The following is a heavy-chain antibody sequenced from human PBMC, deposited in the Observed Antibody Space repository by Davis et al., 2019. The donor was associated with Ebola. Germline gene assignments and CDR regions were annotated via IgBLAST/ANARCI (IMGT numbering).Heavy chain of an antibody. Sequence: PGGSLRLSCAASGFTFSSYAMSWVRQAPGKGLEWVTTISGSGGNIYYADSVTGRFTISRDNSKNTLYLQMNSLRAEDTAEYYCAKDARRYYDSSGDFYYFYGMDVWGQGTTVTVSS. V-gene: IGHV3-23*01. CDR3: AKDARRYYDSSGDFYYFYGMDV. J-gene: IGHJ6*02. D-gene: IGHD3-22*01. CDR2: ISGSGGNI. CDR1: GFTFSSYA.